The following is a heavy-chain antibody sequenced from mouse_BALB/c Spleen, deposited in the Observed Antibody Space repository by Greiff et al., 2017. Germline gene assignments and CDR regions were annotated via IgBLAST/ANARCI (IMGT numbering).Heavy chain of an antibody. CDR2: IWAGGST. D-gene: IGHD2-4*01. CDR1: GFSLPSYG. CDR3: ARGLSTMITTDGWFAY. Sequence: QVQLKESGPGLVAPSQSLSITCTVSGFSLPSYGVHWVRQPPGKGLEWLGVIWAGGSTNYNSALMSRLSISKDNSKSQVFLKMNSLQTDDTAMYYCARGLSTMITTDGWFAYWGQGTLVTVSA. V-gene: IGHV2-9*02. J-gene: IGHJ3*01.